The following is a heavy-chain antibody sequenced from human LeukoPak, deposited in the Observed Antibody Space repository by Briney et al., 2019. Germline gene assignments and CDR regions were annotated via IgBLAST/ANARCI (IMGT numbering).Heavy chain of an antibody. D-gene: IGHD3-10*01. CDR1: GFTFSSYW. Sequence: GGSLRLSCAASGFTFSSYWMHWVRQAPGKGLVWVSGINSDGSSTSYADSVKGRFTISRDNAKNTLYLQMNSLRAEDTAVYYCATLKKVAFGMNYWGQGTLVTVSS. CDR3: ATLKKVAFGMNY. V-gene: IGHV3-74*01. J-gene: IGHJ4*02. CDR2: INSDGSST.